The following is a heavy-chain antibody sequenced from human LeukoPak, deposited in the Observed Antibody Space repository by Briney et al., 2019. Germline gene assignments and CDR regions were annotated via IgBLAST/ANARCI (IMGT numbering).Heavy chain of an antibody. J-gene: IGHJ6*03. D-gene: IGHD1-26*01. Sequence: GGSLRLSCAASGFTLSSYAMSCVRQGPGKRLEWVSSITSGSSYIYYADSVKGRFTISRDNAKNSLYLQMNSLRAEDTAVYYCARDPYSGSYGNYYYYFMDVWGKGTTVTISS. V-gene: IGHV3-21*01. CDR1: GFTLSSYA. CDR2: ITSGSSYI. CDR3: ARDPYSGSYGNYYYYFMDV.